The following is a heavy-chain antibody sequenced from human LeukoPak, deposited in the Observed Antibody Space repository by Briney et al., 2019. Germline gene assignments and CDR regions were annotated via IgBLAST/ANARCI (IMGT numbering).Heavy chain of an antibody. CDR2: ISWNSGSI. J-gene: IGHJ6*02. CDR3: ARITMVRGPMGYYYYYYYGMDV. Sequence: GGSLRLSCAASGFTFDDYAMHWVRQAPGKGLEWVSGISWNSGSIGYADSVKGRFTISRDNAKNSLYLQMNSLRAEDTALYYCARITMVRGPMGYYYYYYYGMDVWGQGTTVTVSS. V-gene: IGHV3-9*01. CDR1: GFTFDDYA. D-gene: IGHD3-10*01.